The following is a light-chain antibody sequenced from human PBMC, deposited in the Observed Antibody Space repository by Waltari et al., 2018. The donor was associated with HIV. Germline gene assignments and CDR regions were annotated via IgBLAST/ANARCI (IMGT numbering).Light chain of an antibody. CDR2: SNN. V-gene: IGLV1-44*01. Sequence: QSVLTQPPSASGTPGQRVTISCSGSTSNIGSNTVNWYQQLPGTAPKRLIYSNNQRPSGVPDRFSGSKSGTSASLAISGLQSEDEADYYCAAWDGSLNGRVVFGGGTKLTVL. CDR3: AAWDGSLNGRVV. J-gene: IGLJ2*01. CDR1: TSNIGSNT.